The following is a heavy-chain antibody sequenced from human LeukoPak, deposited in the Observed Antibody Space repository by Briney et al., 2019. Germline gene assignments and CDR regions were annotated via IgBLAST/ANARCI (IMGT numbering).Heavy chain of an antibody. CDR2: IYYSGST. J-gene: IGHJ4*02. Sequence: SETLSLTCTVSGYSISSDYYWGWIRQPPGKGLEWIGSIYYSGSTYYNPSLKSRVTISVDTSKNQFSLKLSSVTAADTAVYYCARPRYSSSWAFDYWGQGTLVTVSS. CDR3: ARPRYSSSWAFDY. V-gene: IGHV4-38-2*02. CDR1: GYSISSDYY. D-gene: IGHD6-13*01.